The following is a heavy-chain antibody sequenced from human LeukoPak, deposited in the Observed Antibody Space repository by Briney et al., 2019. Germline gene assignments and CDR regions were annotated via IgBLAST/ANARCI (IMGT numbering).Heavy chain of an antibody. CDR2: IYYSGST. CDR1: GGSFNSGGYY. CDR3: ARSGPAAIRSLYYYYCMDV. D-gene: IGHD2-2*01. Sequence: SQTLSLTCTVSGGSFNSGGYYWSRIPQDPGKGLEWIGYIYYSGSTYYNPSLKSRVTLSVDTSKNQFSLKLSSVTAANTAVYYSARSGPAAIRSLYYYYCMDVWGKGTTVTASS. J-gene: IGHJ6*04. V-gene: IGHV4-31*03.